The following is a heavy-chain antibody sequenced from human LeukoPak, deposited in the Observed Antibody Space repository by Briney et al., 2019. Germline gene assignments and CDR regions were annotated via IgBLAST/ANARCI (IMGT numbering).Heavy chain of an antibody. CDR3: ARDQYDTWSRRGNFDS. CDR1: GFTFSSYA. V-gene: IGHV3-7*03. Sequence: GGSLRLSCAASGFTFSSYAMSWVRQAPGKGLEWVANIKLDGSEKNYVDSVKGRFTISRDNTKNSLYLQMNSLRAEDTAVFYCARDQYDTWSRRGNFDSWGQGTLVIVSS. CDR2: IKLDGSEK. D-gene: IGHD3-3*01. J-gene: IGHJ4*02.